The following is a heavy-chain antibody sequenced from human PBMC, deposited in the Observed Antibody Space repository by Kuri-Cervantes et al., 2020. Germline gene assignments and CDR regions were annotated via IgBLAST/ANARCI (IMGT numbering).Heavy chain of an antibody. D-gene: IGHD4-23*01. CDR3: AKVRCCGNSFFDY. Sequence: GGSLRLSCAASGFTFSSYSMNWVRQAPGKGLEWVSSISSSSSYIYYADSVKGRFTISRDNSKNTLYLQMNSLRAEDTAVYYCAKVRCCGNSFFDYWGQGNLVTVSS. V-gene: IGHV3-21*01. CDR2: ISSSSSYI. CDR1: GFTFSSYS. J-gene: IGHJ4*02.